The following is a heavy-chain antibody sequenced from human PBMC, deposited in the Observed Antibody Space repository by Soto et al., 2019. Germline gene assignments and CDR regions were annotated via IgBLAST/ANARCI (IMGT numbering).Heavy chain of an antibody. CDR2: INAGNGNT. J-gene: IGHJ4*02. D-gene: IGHD1-26*01. V-gene: IGHV1-3*01. CDR1: GYTFTSYA. Sequence: ASVKVSCKASGYTFTSYAMHWVLQAPGQRLEWMGWINAGNGNTKYSQKVQGRVTITRDTSASTAYMELSSLRYEDTAVYYCARDRRVLANPLKELWHYWGQGTLVTVSS. CDR3: ARDRRVLANPLKELWHY.